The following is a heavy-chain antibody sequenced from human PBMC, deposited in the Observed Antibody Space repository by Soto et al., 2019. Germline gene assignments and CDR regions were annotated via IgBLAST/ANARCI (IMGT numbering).Heavy chain of an antibody. CDR2: IWYDGSNK. Sequence: QVQLVESGGGVVQPGRSLRLSCAASGFTFSSYGMNWVRQAPGKGLEWVAVIWYDGSNKYYADSVKGRFTISRDNSKNTVSLQMSSLRAEDTGVYYCARASPPDSWGQGILVTVSS. J-gene: IGHJ4*02. CDR3: ARASPPDS. CDR1: GFTFSSYG. V-gene: IGHV3-33*01.